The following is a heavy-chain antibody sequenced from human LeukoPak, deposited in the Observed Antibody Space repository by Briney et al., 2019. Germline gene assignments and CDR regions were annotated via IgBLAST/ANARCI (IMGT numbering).Heavy chain of an antibody. CDR1: GGSISSGGYY. D-gene: IGHD3-10*01. Sequence: PSQTLSLTCTVSGGSISSGGYYWSWIRQHPGKGLEWIGYIYYSGSTYYNPSLKSRVTISVDTSKNQFSLKLSSVTAADTAVYYCARGTYYYGSGSYYSRLFDYWGQGTLVTVSS. CDR3: ARGTYYYGSGSYYSRLFDY. CDR2: IYYSGST. V-gene: IGHV4-31*03. J-gene: IGHJ4*02.